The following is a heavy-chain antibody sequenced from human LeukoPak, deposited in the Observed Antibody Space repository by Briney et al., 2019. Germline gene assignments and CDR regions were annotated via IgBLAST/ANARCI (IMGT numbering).Heavy chain of an antibody. V-gene: IGHV3-30*03. CDR2: ISYDGSNK. CDR3: ARATDYGRKYFDY. D-gene: IGHD4-17*01. CDR1: GFTFSSYG. Sequence: PGGSLRLSCAASGFTFSSYGMHWVRQAPGKGLEWVAVISYDGSNKYYADSVKGRFTISRDNSKNTLYLQMNSLRAEDTALYHCARATDYGRKYFDYWGQGTLVTVSS. J-gene: IGHJ4*02.